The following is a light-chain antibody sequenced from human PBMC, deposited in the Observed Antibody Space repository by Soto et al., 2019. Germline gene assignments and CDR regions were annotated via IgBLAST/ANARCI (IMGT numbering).Light chain of an antibody. Sequence: LVLAQSRATLSVSPGERVTLSFMAGRSVDINLAWYQQTPGHAPRLLINGASTRGTDMPGRFSGRAAGEEFTLTISSLQEDDFAVYYCQRYRSRLRTFGRGTKVDIK. CDR3: QRYRSRLRT. V-gene: IGKV3-15*01. CDR2: GAS. J-gene: IGKJ4*02. CDR1: RSVDIN.